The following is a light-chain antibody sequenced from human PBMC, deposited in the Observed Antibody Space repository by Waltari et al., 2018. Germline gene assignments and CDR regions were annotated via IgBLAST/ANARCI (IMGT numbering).Light chain of an antibody. V-gene: IGKV1-9*01. J-gene: IGKJ4*01. CDR3: QQLHTYPLT. CDR1: QDLAGY. CDR2: VSS. Sequence: IQLTQSPSSLSASVGDRVTITCRASQDLAGYLAWYQQKPGKAPNLLIYVSSTLQSGVPSRFSGSGSGTVFTLTISSLQPEDFATYYCQQLHTYPLTFGGGTTVDI.